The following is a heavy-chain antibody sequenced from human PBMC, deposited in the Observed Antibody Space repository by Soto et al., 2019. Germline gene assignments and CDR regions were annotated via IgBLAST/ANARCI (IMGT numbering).Heavy chain of an antibody. J-gene: IGHJ3*02. Sequence: EVQLVESGGGLVQPGGSLRLSCAASGFTFSSYDMHWVRQATGKGLEWVSAIGTAGDTYYPGSVKGRFTISRENAKNSLYLQMNSLRAGDTAVYYCARLCLAAAGTSGAFDIWGHGTMVTVSS. D-gene: IGHD6-13*01. V-gene: IGHV3-13*01. CDR1: GFTFSSYD. CDR2: IGTAGDT. CDR3: ARLCLAAAGTSGAFDI.